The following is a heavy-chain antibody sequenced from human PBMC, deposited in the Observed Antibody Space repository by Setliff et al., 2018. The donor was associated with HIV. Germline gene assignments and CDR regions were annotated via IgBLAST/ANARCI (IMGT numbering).Heavy chain of an antibody. J-gene: IGHJ6*03. CDR1: GFSFSDYF. Sequence: GGSLRLSCAVSGFSFSDYFMTWIRQAPGKGLEWVSYISGSGGVMAYADSVKGRFTISRDNAKNSLYLQMNSLRAEDTAVYYCASSGYNYGGYYMDVWGKGTTVTVSS. CDR3: ASSGYNYGGYYMDV. V-gene: IGHV3-11*01. CDR2: ISGSGGVM. D-gene: IGHD5-18*01.